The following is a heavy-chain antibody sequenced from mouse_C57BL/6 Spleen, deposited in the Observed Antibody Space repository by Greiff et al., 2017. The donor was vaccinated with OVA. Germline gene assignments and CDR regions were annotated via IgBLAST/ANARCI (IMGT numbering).Heavy chain of an antibody. CDR2: ISSGSSTI. Sequence: EVKLVESGGGLVKPGGSLKLSCAASGFTFSDYGMHWVRQAPEKGLEWVAYISSGSSTIYYADTVKGRFTISRDNAKNTLFLQMTSLRSEDTAMYYCARDGSSYLFAYWGQGTLVTVSA. J-gene: IGHJ3*01. D-gene: IGHD1-1*01. CDR1: GFTFSDYG. CDR3: ARDGSSYLFAY. V-gene: IGHV5-17*01.